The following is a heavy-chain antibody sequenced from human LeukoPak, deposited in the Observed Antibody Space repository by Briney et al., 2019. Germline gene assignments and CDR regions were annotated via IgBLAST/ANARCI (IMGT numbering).Heavy chain of an antibody. CDR1: SAAISRSY. D-gene: IGHD5-24*01. J-gene: IGHJ5*02. CDR2: ISYSGVS. CDR3: ARLPEGGYATSLGWLDP. V-gene: IGHV4-59*08. Sequence: SETLSLTCTVPSAAISRSYWIWIRQTPGKGLEWIGYISYSGVSTYNPSLGGRVTISRDTSKNEVSLNLSSATAADTAVYFCARLPEGGYATSLGWLDPWGQGTRVTVSS.